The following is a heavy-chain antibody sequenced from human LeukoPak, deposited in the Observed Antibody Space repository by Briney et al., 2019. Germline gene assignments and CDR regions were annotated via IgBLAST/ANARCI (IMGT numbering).Heavy chain of an antibody. V-gene: IGHV4-61*01. CDR3: ARAAERDYGDPDAFDI. CDR1: GGSVSSGSYY. J-gene: IGHJ3*02. D-gene: IGHD4-17*01. Sequence: SETLSLTCTVSGGSVSSGSYYWSWIRQPPGKXXXXXXXXXYSGSTNYNPSLKSRVTISVDTSKNQFSLKLSSVTAADTAVYYCARAAERDYGDPDAFDIWGQGTMVTVSS. CDR2: XXYSGST.